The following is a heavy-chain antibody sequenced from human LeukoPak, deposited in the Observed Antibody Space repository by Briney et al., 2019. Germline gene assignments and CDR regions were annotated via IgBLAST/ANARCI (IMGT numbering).Heavy chain of an antibody. J-gene: IGHJ4*02. D-gene: IGHD1-26*01. Sequence: ASVKISCKGSGYSFTTYWIAWVRQMPGKGLEWMGIIYPGDSDTRYSPSFQGQVTISADKSITTAYLQWSSLKASDTAMYYCARQVGAPHTFDYWGQGTLVTVSS. CDR1: GYSFTTYW. CDR3: ARQVGAPHTFDY. CDR2: IYPGDSDT. V-gene: IGHV5-51*01.